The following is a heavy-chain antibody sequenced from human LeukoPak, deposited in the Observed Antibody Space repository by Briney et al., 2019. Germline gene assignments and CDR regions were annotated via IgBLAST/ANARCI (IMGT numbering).Heavy chain of an antibody. V-gene: IGHV1-2*02. CDR3: ARDHLGGRFLDWFDP. CDR1: GYTFTGYY. Sequence: ASVKVSCKASGYTFTGYYTHWVRQAPGQGLEWMGWINPNSGGTNYAQKFQGRVTMTRDTSISTAYMELSRLRSDDTAVYYCARDHLGGRFLDWFDPWGQGTLVTVSS. D-gene: IGHD3-3*01. J-gene: IGHJ5*02. CDR2: INPNSGGT.